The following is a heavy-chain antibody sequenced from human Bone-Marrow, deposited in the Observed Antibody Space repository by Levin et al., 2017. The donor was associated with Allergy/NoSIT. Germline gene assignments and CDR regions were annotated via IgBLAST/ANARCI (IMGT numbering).Heavy chain of an antibody. J-gene: IGHJ4*02. D-gene: IGHD1-14*01. Sequence: GESLKISCAASGFTFSSYAMHWVRQAPGKGLEWVAVISYDGSNKYYADSVKGRFTISRDNSKNTLYLQMNSLRAEDTAVYYCARGTRGRNFDYWGQGTLVTVSS. CDR2: ISYDGSNK. CDR3: ARGTRGRNFDY. CDR1: GFTFSSYA. V-gene: IGHV3-30-3*01.